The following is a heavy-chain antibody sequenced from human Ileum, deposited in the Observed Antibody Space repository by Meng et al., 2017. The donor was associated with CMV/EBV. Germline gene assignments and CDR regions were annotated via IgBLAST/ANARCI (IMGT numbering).Heavy chain of an antibody. CDR2: IYSSGTT. Sequence: SETLSLTCTVSGGTISNYYLSWVRQPPGKGLEWIGYIYSSGTTNYYHPLKSRVTILIDTYTNLFSLLLNSVTAADTAMYFCAGGSRDYGGNFDYWGQGTLVTVSS. D-gene: IGHD4-23*01. CDR1: GGTISNYY. J-gene: IGHJ4*02. V-gene: IGHV4-59*01. CDR3: AGGSRDYGGNFDY.